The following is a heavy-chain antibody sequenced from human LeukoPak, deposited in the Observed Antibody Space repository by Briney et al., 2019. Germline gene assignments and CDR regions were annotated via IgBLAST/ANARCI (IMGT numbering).Heavy chain of an antibody. D-gene: IGHD6-6*01. V-gene: IGHV3-7*03. CDR3: ARGTVEYTNSPPVFDY. CDR1: GFTFSSYW. CDR2: IKQEGTEK. Sequence: HPGGSLRLSCAASGFTFSSYWMSWVRQAPGKGLEWVANIKQEGTEKNYVDSVKGRFTISRDNAENSLYLQMNSLRAEDTAVYYCARGTVEYTNSPPVFDYWGQATLVTVSS. J-gene: IGHJ4*02.